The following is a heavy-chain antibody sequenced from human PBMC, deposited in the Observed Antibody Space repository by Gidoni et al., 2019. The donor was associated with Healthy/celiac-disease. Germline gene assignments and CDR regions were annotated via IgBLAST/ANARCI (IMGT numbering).Heavy chain of an antibody. J-gene: IGHJ4*02. Sequence: EVQMVESGGGMVQRGGSLRLACAAGGVTCSSDGRSWVRQAPGKGLEWVANIKQDGSEKYYVDSVNGRFTISSDNAKNSLYLQLNRLGAEDTAVYYCARASLPNSSGWYGGPGRKFDSWGQGTLVTVSS. CDR3: ARASLPNSSGWYGGPGRKFDS. CDR1: GVTCSSDG. D-gene: IGHD6-19*01. V-gene: IGHV3-7*05. CDR2: IKQDGSEK.